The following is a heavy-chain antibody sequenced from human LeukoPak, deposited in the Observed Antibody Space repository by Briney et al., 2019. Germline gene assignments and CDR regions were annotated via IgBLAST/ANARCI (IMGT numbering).Heavy chain of an antibody. J-gene: IGHJ4*02. CDR1: GDTFSGYF. D-gene: IGHD3-9*01. CDR3: ARRISDILTGYYFDY. Sequence: ASVKVSCKASGDTFSGYFIHWVRQAPGQGLEWMGNINTNSGVTNYAQKFQGRVTMTTDTSTSTAYMELRSLRSDDTAVYYCARRISDILTGYYFDYWGQGTLVTVSS. V-gene: IGHV1-2*02. CDR2: INTNSGVT.